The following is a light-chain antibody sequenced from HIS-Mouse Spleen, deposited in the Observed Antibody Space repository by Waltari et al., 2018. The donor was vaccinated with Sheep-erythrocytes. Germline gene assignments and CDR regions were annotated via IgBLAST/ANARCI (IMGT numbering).Light chain of an antibody. Sequence: EIVLSQSPATLSLSPGERATLPCMASQSVSSYLAWYHQKPGQSPRLLIYDASNRATGIPARFSGSGSGTDFTLTISSLEPEDFAVYYCQQRSNWYTFGQGTKLEIK. V-gene: IGKV3-11*01. J-gene: IGKJ2*01. CDR1: QSVSSY. CDR2: DAS. CDR3: QQRSNWYT.